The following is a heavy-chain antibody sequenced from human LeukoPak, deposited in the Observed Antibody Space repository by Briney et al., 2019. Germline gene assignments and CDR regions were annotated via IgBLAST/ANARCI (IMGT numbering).Heavy chain of an antibody. J-gene: IGHJ6*02. CDR3: ARDGAAWYYYYGMDV. D-gene: IGHD1-26*01. V-gene: IGHV3-30-3*01. CDR1: GFTFSSYA. CDR2: ISYDGSNK. Sequence: RPGGSLRLSCAASGFTFSSYAMPWVRQAPGKGLEWVAVISYDGSNKYYADSVKGRFTISRDNSKNTLYLQMNSLRAEDTAVYYCARDGAAWYYYYGMDVWGQGTTVTVSS.